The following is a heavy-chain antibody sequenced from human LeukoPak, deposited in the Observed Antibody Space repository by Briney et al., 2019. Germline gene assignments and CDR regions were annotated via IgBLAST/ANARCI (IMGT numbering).Heavy chain of an antibody. J-gene: IGHJ3*02. V-gene: IGHV3-21*01. CDR3: AGHYCSSTSCYLGGGDAFDI. CDR2: ISSSSSYI. CDR1: GFTFSSYS. Sequence: GGSLRLSCAASGFTFSSYSMNWVRQAPGKGLEWVSFISSSSSYIYYADSVKGRFTISRDNAKNSLYLQMNSLRAEDTAVYYCAGHYCSSTSCYLGGGDAFDIWGQGTMVTVSS. D-gene: IGHD2-2*01.